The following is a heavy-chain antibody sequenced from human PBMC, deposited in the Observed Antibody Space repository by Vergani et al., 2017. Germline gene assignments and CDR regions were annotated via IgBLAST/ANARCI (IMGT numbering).Heavy chain of an antibody. CDR1: GYTFTSYD. J-gene: IGHJ6*02. CDR2: MNPNSGNP. CDR3: ARGYPPTAMDYYYGMDV. Sequence: QVQLVQSGAEVKKPGASVKVSCKASGYTFTSYDINWVRQATGQGLEWMGWMNPNSGNPGYAQKFQGRVTMTRNTSISTSYMELSSLRSEDTAVYYCARGYPPTAMDYYYGMDVWGQGTTVTVSS. D-gene: IGHD5-18*01. V-gene: IGHV1-8*01.